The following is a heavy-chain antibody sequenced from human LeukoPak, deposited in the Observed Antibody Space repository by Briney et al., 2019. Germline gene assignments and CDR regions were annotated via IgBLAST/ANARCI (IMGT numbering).Heavy chain of an antibody. CDR1: GFTVSNNY. V-gene: IGHV3-66*01. D-gene: IGHD5-12*01. J-gene: IGHJ4*02. CDR2: IYSGGST. CDR3: AKDLGYSGYDSPSDY. Sequence: GGSLRLSCAASGFTVSNNYMRWVRQAPGKGLEWVSLIYSGGSTYYADSVKGRFIISRDNSKNTLYLQMNSLRAEDTAVYYCAKDLGYSGYDSPSDYWGQGTLVTVSS.